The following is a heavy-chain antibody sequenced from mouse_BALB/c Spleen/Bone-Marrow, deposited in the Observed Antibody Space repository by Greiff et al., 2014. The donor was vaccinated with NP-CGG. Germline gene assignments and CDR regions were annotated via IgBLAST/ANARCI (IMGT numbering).Heavy chain of an antibody. V-gene: IGHV3-1*02. CDR1: GYSITSGYS. D-gene: IGHD1-1*01. Sequence: EVQLQQSGPDLVKPSQSLSLTCTVPGYSITSGYSWHWIRQFPGNKLEWMVYIHYSGYTNYNPSLKSRISITRDTSKNQFFLQLNSVTTEDTATYYCARDPIDYYGSIFDYWGQGTTLTVSS. CDR2: IHYSGYT. J-gene: IGHJ2*01. CDR3: ARDPIDYYGSIFDY.